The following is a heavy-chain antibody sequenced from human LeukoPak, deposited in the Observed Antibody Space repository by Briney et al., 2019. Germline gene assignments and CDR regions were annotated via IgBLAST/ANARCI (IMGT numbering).Heavy chain of an antibody. CDR1: GGTFSSYA. V-gene: IGHV1-69*04. CDR2: IIPILGIA. CDR3: ARDRSSRSGYYYYYGMDV. D-gene: IGHD6-13*01. Sequence: GSSVKVSFKASGGTFSSYAISWVRQAPGQGLEWMGRIIPILGIANYAQKFQGRVTITADKSTSTAYMELSSLRSEDTAVYYCARDRSSRSGYYYYYGMDVWGQGTTVTVSS. J-gene: IGHJ6*02.